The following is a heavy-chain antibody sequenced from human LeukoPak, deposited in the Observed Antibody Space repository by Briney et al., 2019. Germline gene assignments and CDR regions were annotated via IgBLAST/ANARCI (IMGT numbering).Heavy chain of an antibody. CDR1: GGSISSYY. D-gene: IGHD5-18*01. Sequence: SETLSLTCTVSGGSISSYYWSWIRQPPGKGLEWIGYIYYSGSTYYNPSLKSRVTISVDTSKNQFSLKLSSVTAADTAVYYCARVSNTAMVPDYWGQGTLVTVSS. CDR2: IYYSGST. J-gene: IGHJ4*02. V-gene: IGHV4-59*12. CDR3: ARVSNTAMVPDY.